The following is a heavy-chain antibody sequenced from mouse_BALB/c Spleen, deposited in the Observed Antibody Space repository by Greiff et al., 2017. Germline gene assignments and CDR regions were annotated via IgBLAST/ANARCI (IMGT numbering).Heavy chain of an antibody. V-gene: IGHV14-3*02. CDR3: ARSGDYDVSYWYFDV. Sequence: EVKLQESGAELVKPGASVKLSCTASGFNIKDTYMHWVKQRPEQGLEWIGRIDPANGNTKYDPKFQGKATITADTSSNTAYLQLSSLTSEDTAVYYCARSGDYDVSYWYFDVWGAGTTVTVSS. CDR2: IDPANGNT. D-gene: IGHD2-4*01. J-gene: IGHJ1*01. CDR1: GFNIKDTY.